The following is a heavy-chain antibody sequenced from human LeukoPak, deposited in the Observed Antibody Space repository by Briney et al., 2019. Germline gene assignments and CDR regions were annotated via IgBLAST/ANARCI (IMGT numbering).Heavy chain of an antibody. D-gene: IGHD3-16*01. J-gene: IGHJ4*02. CDR1: GGSFSGYY. CDR3: ATFRWGIGFEY. V-gene: IGHV4-34*01. Sequence: SETLSLTCAVYGGSFSGYYWTYIRQPPGKGPEWIGEIDHSGGTNYNPSLKGRVTISVDTSRNQFSLRLNSVTAADTAVYYCATFRWGIGFEYWGPGTLVTVSS. CDR2: IDHSGGT.